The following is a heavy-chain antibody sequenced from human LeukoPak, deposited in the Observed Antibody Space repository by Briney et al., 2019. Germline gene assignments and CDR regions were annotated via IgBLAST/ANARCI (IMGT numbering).Heavy chain of an antibody. Sequence: SVKVSCKASGYTFTGYYMHWVRQAPGQGLEWMGGIIPIFGTANYAQKVQGRVTITTDESTTTAYMELSSLRSEDTAVYYCARARSPSSGYLLRDHNWFDPWGQGTLVTVSS. J-gene: IGHJ5*02. V-gene: IGHV1-69*05. CDR2: IIPIFGTA. CDR1: GYTFTGYY. CDR3: ARARSPSSGYLLRDHNWFDP. D-gene: IGHD3-22*01.